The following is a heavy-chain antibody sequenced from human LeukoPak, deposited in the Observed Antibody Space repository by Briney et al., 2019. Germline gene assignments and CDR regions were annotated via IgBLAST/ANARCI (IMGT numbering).Heavy chain of an antibody. J-gene: IGHJ3*02. CDR1: GYTFTVYY. CDR3: AREPPRSDAFDI. V-gene: IGHV1-2*02. Sequence: ASVKVSCKASGYTFTVYYMHWVRQAPGQGLEWMGWINPNSGGTNYAQKFQGRVTMTRDTSISTAYMELSRLRSDDTAVYYCAREPPRSDAFDIWGQGTMVTVSS. CDR2: INPNSGGT.